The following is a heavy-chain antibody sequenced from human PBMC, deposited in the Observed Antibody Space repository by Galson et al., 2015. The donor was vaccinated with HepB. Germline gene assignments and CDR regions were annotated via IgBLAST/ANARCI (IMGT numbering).Heavy chain of an antibody. J-gene: IGHJ6*02. D-gene: IGHD3-10*02. CDR2: ITPSGRT. V-gene: IGHV4-34*01. CDR1: GGSFSGYS. Sequence: ETLSLTCTVYGGSFSGYSWSWIRQPPGKGLEWIGEITPSGRTNYNPSLPSRDTLSLATSRNQFSLRLSSVTAADTAVYYCARGSVQGSAPYYFYGLDVWGQGTTVSVSS. CDR3: ARGSVQGSAPYYFYGLDV.